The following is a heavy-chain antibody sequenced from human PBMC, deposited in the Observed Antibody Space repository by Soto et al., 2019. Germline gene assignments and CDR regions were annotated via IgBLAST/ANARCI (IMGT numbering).Heavy chain of an antibody. J-gene: IGHJ4*02. D-gene: IGHD5-18*01. Sequence: QVQLVQSGAEVKKPGASVKVSCKASGYTFTSYDINWVRQATGQGLEWMGWMNPNSGNTGYAQKFQGRVTMTRNTSISTAYMEPSCLRSEAAAVYYCARGGEGYGQLAHDYWGQGTLVTVSS. CDR3: ARGGEGYGQLAHDY. CDR1: GYTFTSYD. CDR2: MNPNSGNT. V-gene: IGHV1-8*01.